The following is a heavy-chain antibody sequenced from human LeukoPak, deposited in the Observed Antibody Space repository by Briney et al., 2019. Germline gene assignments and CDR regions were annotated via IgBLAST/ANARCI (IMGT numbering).Heavy chain of an antibody. V-gene: IGHV3-7*03. CDR1: GFTFSSYW. CDR3: ARGGHIAADNWFDP. Sequence: GGSLRLSCAASGFTFSSYWMSWARQAPGKGLEWVANIKQDGSEKYYVDSVKGRFTISRDNAKNSLYLQMNSLRAEDTAVYYCARGGHIAADNWFDPWGQGTLVTVSS. CDR2: IKQDGSEK. J-gene: IGHJ5*02. D-gene: IGHD6-6*01.